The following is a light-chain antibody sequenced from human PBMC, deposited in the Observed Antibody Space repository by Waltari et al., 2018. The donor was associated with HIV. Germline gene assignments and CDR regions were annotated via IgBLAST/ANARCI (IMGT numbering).Light chain of an antibody. CDR2: EVT. J-gene: IGLJ2*01. Sequence: QSALTQPPSASGSPGQSVTMSCTGTSSDIGGYNYVSWYPQHPGKAPKLILTEVTKRPSGVPYRFSGSKSGNTASLTVSGLQAEDEAHYYCSSYAPTNKFYVLFGGGTTLTVL. V-gene: IGLV2-8*01. CDR3: SSYAPTNKFYVL. CDR1: SSDIGGYNY.